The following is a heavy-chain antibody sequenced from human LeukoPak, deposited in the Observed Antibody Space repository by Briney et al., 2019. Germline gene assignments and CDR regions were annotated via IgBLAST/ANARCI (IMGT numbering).Heavy chain of an antibody. CDR3: TTVRRAAPFNWFDP. J-gene: IGHJ5*02. CDR2: IKSKTDGGTT. D-gene: IGHD2-15*01. V-gene: IGHV3-15*01. CDR1: GFTFSNAW. Sequence: GGSLRLSCAASGFTFSNAWMSWVRQAPGKGLEWVGRIKSKTDGGTTDYAAPVKGRLTISRDDSKNTLYLQMNSLKTEDTAVYYCTTVRRAAPFNWFDPWGQGTLVTVSS.